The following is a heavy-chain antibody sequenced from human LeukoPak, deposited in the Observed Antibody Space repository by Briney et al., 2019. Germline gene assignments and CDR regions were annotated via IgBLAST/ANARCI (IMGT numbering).Heavy chain of an antibody. CDR3: AKDLYDSSGSRYDY. D-gene: IGHD3-22*01. Sequence: PGGSLRLSCAASGFTFTSHAMSWVRQAPGKGLEWVSAISGSGGSTYYADSVKGRFTISRDNSKNTLFLQMNSLRAEDTAVYYCAKDLYDSSGSRYDYWGQGTLVTVSS. CDR2: ISGSGGST. V-gene: IGHV3-23*01. CDR1: GFTFTSHA. J-gene: IGHJ4*02.